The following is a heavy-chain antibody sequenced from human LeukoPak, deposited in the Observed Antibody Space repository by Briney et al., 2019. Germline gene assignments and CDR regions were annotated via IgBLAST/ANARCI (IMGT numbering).Heavy chain of an antibody. Sequence: SVKVSCKASGGTFSSYAISWVRQAPGQGLEWMGGIIPIFGTANYAQKFQGRVTITADESTSTAYMELSSLRSEDTAVYYCARDGAFGLYNWFDPWGQGTLVTVSS. V-gene: IGHV1-69*13. J-gene: IGHJ5*02. CDR2: IIPIFGTA. D-gene: IGHD1-26*01. CDR1: GGTFSSYA. CDR3: ARDGAFGLYNWFDP.